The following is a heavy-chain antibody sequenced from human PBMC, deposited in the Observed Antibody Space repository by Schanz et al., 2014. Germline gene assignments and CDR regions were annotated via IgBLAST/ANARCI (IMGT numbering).Heavy chain of an antibody. CDR1: GGTFSTYT. CDR2: IIPILGIA. Sequence: QVQLVQSGAEVKKPGSSVKVSCKASGGTFSTYTIGWGRKAPGQGLEWMGRIIPILGIANYAQKFQGRVTITADKSTFTAYMDVSSLRSEDTAVYYCASSGAGYSSSWDFDYWGQGTLVTVSS. V-gene: IGHV1-69*02. CDR3: ASSGAGYSSSWDFDY. D-gene: IGHD6-13*01. J-gene: IGHJ4*02.